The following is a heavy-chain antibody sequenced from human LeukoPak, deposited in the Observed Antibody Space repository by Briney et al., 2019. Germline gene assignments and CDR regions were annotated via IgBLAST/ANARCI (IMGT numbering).Heavy chain of an antibody. D-gene: IGHD3-16*01. CDR1: GLTFSNAL. Sequence: GGSLRLSGAASGLTFSNALMSWVRQAPGKGLEWVGRIKSKSEGGTTDYAAPVKGRFTISRDDSKNTLYLQMCSLKTEDTALYYCTTVGSYAGDYWGQGTLVTVSS. J-gene: IGHJ4*02. V-gene: IGHV3-15*01. CDR2: IKSKSEGGTT. CDR3: TTVGSYAGDY.